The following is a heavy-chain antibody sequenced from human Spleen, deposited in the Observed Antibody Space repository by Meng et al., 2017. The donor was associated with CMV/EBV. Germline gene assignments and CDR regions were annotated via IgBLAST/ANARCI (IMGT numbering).Heavy chain of an antibody. V-gene: IGHV1-69*10. D-gene: IGHD2-8*02. CDR2: IIPILNKA. CDR1: GGTFSSYA. Sequence: SVKVSCKASGGTFSSYAISWVRQAPGQGLEWMGGIIPILNKADYAQKFQGRVTITADKSTSTAYMELNSLRSEDTAMYYCARDIAGGRFDPWGQGALVTVSS. J-gene: IGHJ5*02. CDR3: ARDIAGGRFDP.